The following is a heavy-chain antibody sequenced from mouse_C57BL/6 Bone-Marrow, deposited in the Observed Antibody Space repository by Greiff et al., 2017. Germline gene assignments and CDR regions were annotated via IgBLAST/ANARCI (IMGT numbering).Heavy chain of an antibody. D-gene: IGHD2-3*01. Sequence: EVKVVESEGGLVQPGSSMKLSCTASGFTFSDYYMAWVRQVPEKGLEWVANINYDGSSTYYLDSLKSRFIISRDNAKNILYLQMSSLKSEDTATYYCAREGGYFYYAMDYWGQGTSVTVSS. CDR3: AREGGYFYYAMDY. CDR1: GFTFSDYY. J-gene: IGHJ4*01. CDR2: INYDGSST. V-gene: IGHV5-16*01.